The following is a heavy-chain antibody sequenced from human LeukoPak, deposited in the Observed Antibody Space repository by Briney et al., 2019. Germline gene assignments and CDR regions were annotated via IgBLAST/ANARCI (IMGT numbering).Heavy chain of an antibody. CDR3: AREGHSGDYFDY. V-gene: IGHV3-23*01. J-gene: IGHJ4*02. D-gene: IGHD2-21*01. Sequence: PGGSLRLSCAASGFTFSSYALSWVRQAPGKGLEWVSAISGSRTYYTDSVKGRFTISRDNSKNTLYLQMNSLRAEDTAVYYCAREGHSGDYFDYWGQGTLVTVSS. CDR2: ISGSRT. CDR1: GFTFSSYA.